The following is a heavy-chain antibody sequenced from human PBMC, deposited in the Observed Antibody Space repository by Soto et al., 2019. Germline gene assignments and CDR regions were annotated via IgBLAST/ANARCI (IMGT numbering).Heavy chain of an antibody. CDR3: ARGTGLSYTYGIDD. J-gene: IGHJ1*01. CDR2: INYSGST. V-gene: IGHV4-31*03. Sequence: SETLSLTCTVSGAAVDSAGYFWTWIRQRPGKGLEWIGHINYSGSTDHTPSLRSRLMVSIDTSKNQFSLKLNSVTAADTAIYYCARGTGLSYTYGIDDWGQGTLVTVSS. CDR1: GAAVDSAGYF. D-gene: IGHD5-18*01.